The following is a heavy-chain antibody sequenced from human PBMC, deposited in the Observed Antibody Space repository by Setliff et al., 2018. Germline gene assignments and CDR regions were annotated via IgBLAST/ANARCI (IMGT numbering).Heavy chain of an antibody. CDR2: IKHGGTT. Sequence: SETLSLTCRVSGYSIGSDYFWAWVRQPPGKGLEWVATIKHGGTTYYNPSLRSRVIISVDASKNAFSLRLNSVTAADTAVFYCARHAITSGDRPDYFDNWGPGTLVTVSS. CDR1: GYSIGSDYF. V-gene: IGHV4-38-2*01. J-gene: IGHJ4*02. CDR3: ARHAITSGDRPDYFDN. D-gene: IGHD2-8*01.